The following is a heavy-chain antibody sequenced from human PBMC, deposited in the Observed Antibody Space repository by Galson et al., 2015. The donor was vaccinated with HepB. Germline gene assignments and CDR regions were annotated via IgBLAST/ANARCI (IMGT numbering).Heavy chain of an antibody. V-gene: IGHV1-69*13. D-gene: IGHD3-22*01. J-gene: IGHJ3*02. CDR3: AKTSNYYDSSGYPDLAFDI. CDR1: GGTFSSYA. Sequence: SVKVSCKASGGTFSSYAISWVRQAPGQGLEWMGGIIPIFGTANYAQKFQGRVTITADESTSTAYMELSSLRSEDTAVYYCAKTSNYYDSSGYPDLAFDIWGQGTMVTVSS. CDR2: IIPIFGTA.